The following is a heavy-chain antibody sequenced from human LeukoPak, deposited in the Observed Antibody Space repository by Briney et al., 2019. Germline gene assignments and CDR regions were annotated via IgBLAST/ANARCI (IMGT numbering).Heavy chain of an antibody. D-gene: IGHD3-10*01. V-gene: IGHV4-4*07. J-gene: IGHJ3*02. CDR3: ARDRLVRGPDAFDI. CDR1: GGSISSYY. CDR2: IYTSGST. Sequence: KPSETLSLACTVSGGSISSYYWSWIRQPAGKGLEWIGRIYTSGSTNYNPSLKSRVTMSVDTSKNQFSLKLSSVTAADTAVYYCARDRLVRGPDAFDIWGQGTMVTVSS.